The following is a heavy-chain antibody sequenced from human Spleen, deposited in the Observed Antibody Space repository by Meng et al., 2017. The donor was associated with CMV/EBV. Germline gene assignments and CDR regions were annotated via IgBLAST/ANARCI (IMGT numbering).Heavy chain of an antibody. CDR2: INHSGST. V-gene: IGHV4-34*01. Sequence: LSLTCAFYGGSFSGYYWSWIRQPPGKGLGWIGEINHSGSTNYNPSLKSRVTISVDTSKNQFSLKLSSVTAADTAVYYCARGRSVWTYWGQGTLVTVSS. CDR3: ARGRSVWTY. D-gene: IGHD1-14*01. CDR1: GGSFSGYY. J-gene: IGHJ4*02.